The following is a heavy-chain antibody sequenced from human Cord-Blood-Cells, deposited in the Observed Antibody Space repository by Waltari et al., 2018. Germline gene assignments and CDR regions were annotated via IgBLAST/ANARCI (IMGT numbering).Heavy chain of an antibody. V-gene: IGHV4-39*01. CDR3: ARYGSGSYSSDY. CDR1: GGSISSSSYY. J-gene: IGHJ4*02. Sequence: QLQLQESGPGLVKPSETLSLTCTVSGGSISSSSYYWGWTRQPPGKGLEGIGSIYYSGSTYYNPSLKSRVTISVDTSKNQFSLKLSSVTAADTAVYYCARYGSGSYSSDYWGQGTLVTVSS. CDR2: IYYSGST. D-gene: IGHD3-10*01.